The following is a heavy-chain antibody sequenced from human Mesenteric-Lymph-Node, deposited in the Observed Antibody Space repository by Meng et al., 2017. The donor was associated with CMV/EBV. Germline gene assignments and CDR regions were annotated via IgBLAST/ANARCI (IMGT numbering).Heavy chain of an antibody. J-gene: IGHJ4*02. D-gene: IGHD3-10*01. V-gene: IGHV3-66*01. CDR2: IYRGDNT. CDR1: GFNVRDKY. Sequence: EGPLGGSGGGLVQPGGSLGPSCAASGFNVRDKYMSWVRQAPGKGLEWVCIIYRGDNTYYIDSVKDRFTVSRDNSKNTMYLQMNSLRVEDTAVYYCTGDSVSNPNLDYWGQGTLVTVSS. CDR3: TGDSVSNPNLDY.